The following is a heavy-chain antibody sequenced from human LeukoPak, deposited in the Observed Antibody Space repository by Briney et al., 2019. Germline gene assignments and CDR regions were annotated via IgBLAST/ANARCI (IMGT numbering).Heavy chain of an antibody. CDR2: ISSSGSTI. Sequence: PGGSLRLSCAASGFTFSDYYMSWIRQAPGKGLEWVSYISSSGSTIYYADSVKGRFTISRDNAKNTLYLQMNSLRAEDTAVYYCASVGSGSYSMIDYWGQGTLVTVSS. CDR1: GFTFSDYY. V-gene: IGHV3-11*04. D-gene: IGHD3-10*01. J-gene: IGHJ4*02. CDR3: ASVGSGSYSMIDY.